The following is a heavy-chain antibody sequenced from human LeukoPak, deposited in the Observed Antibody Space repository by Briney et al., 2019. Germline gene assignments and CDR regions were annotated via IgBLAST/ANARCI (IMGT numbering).Heavy chain of an antibody. Sequence: GGSLRLSCAASGFTFSSYAMSWVRQAPGKGLEWVSAISGSGGSTYYADSVKGRFTISRDNSKNTLYLQMNSLRAEDTAVYYFAEGRLKRAGAFPTDFWGQGTLGTGSS. D-gene: IGHD4-17*01. V-gene: IGHV3-23*01. CDR2: ISGSGGST. CDR3: AEGRLKRAGAFPTDF. J-gene: IGHJ4*02. CDR1: GFTFSSYA.